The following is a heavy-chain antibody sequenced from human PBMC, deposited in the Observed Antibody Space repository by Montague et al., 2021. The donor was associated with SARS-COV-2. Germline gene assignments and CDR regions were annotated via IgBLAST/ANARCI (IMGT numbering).Heavy chain of an antibody. CDR1: GFTFSSYA. J-gene: IGHJ6*02. CDR3: AGAQGDYVGERTTYYYYGMDV. D-gene: IGHD1-14*01. CDR2: ISSSSIYI. Sequence: SLRLSCAASGFTFSSYAMSWVRQAPGKGLEWVSSISSSSIYIYYADSVKGRFTISRDDAKNSLYLQMNSLRAEDTAVYYCAGAQGDYVGERTTYYYYGMDVWGQGTTVTVSS. V-gene: IGHV3-21*01.